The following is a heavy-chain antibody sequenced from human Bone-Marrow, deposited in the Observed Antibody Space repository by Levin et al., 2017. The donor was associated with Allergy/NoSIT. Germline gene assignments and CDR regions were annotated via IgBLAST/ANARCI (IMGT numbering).Heavy chain of an antibody. CDR1: GYSLGSYA. Sequence: ASVKVSCKASGYSLGSYAMTWVRQAPGQGLEWMGWISAYNVTPKYAQKFQSRVTMTTDTSTGTAYMELRSLRSDDTAVYYCARDRGDSYDFYSGYHWFDPWGQGILVTVSS. V-gene: IGHV1-18*01. J-gene: IGHJ5*02. CDR3: ARDRGDSYDFYSGYHWFDP. CDR2: ISAYNVTP. D-gene: IGHD3-3*01.